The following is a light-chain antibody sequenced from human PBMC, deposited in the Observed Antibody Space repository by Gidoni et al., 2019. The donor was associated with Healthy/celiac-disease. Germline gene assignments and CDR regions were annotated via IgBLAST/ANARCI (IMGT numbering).Light chain of an antibody. CDR2: GAS. Sequence: EFVLLQSPGTLSLSPGERATLSCWASQSVSSSYLAWYQQKPGQAPKLLIYGASSRATGIPDRFSGSGSGTDFTLTISRLEPEDFAVYYCQQYGSSPLTFGGGTKVEIK. J-gene: IGKJ4*01. CDR1: QSVSSSY. V-gene: IGKV3-20*01. CDR3: QQYGSSPLT.